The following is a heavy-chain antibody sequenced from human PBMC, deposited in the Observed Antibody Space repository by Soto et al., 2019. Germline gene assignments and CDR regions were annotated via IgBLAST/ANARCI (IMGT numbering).Heavy chain of an antibody. CDR1: GYTFISYG. CDR3: ARDPNIVATMGSIYYYYGMDV. V-gene: IGHV1-18*01. CDR2: ISAYNDYT. D-gene: IGHD5-12*01. Sequence: ASVKVSCKASGYTFISYGISWVRQAPGQGLEWMGWISAYNDYTNYAQKLQGRVTMTTDTSTRIAYLELRSLRAEDTAVYYCARDPNIVATMGSIYYYYGMDVWGQGTTVTVSS. J-gene: IGHJ6*02.